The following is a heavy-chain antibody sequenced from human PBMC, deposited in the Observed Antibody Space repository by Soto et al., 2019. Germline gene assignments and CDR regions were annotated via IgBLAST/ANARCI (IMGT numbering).Heavy chain of an antibody. V-gene: IGHV3-23*01. Sequence: GGSLRLSCAASGFTFSSYAMSWVRQAPGKGLEWVSAISGSGGSTYYAGSVKGRFTISRDNSKNTLYLQMNSLRAEDTAVYYCARKVIKGSHFDYWGQGTLVTVSS. CDR2: ISGSGGST. J-gene: IGHJ4*02. D-gene: IGHD3-22*01. CDR1: GFTFSSYA. CDR3: ARKVIKGSHFDY.